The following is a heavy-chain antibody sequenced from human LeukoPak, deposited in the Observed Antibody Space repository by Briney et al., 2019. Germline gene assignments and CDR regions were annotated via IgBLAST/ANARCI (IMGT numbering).Heavy chain of an antibody. J-gene: IGHJ4*02. CDR3: AKDRYSSTTCSPDY. V-gene: IGHV3-23*01. CDR2: ISGSGGST. Sequence: PGGSLRLSCAASGFTFSSYAMSWVRQAPGKGLEWVSAISGSGGSTYYADSVKGHFTISRGNSKNTLYVQLNSLRAEDTAVYYCAKDRYSSTTCSPDYWGQGTLVTVSS. D-gene: IGHD2-2*01. CDR1: GFTFSSYA.